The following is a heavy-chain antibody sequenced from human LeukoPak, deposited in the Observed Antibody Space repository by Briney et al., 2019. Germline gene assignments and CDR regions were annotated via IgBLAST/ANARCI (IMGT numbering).Heavy chain of an antibody. D-gene: IGHD3-22*01. J-gene: IGHJ4*02. CDR1: GYTFTGYY. CDR2: INPNSGGT. V-gene: IGHV1-2*02. CDR3: ARVSGLTPGGSGYYLADY. Sequence: ASVKVSCKASGYTFTGYYMHWVRQAPGQGLEWMGWINPNSGGTNYAQKFQGRVTMTRDTSISTAYMELSRLRSDDTAVYYCARVSGLTPGGSGYYLADYWGQGTLVTVSS.